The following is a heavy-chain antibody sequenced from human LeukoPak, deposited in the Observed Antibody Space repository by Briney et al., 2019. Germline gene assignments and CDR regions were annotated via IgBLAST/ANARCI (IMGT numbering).Heavy chain of an antibody. CDR3: ARDRRDGYNNVAFDI. CDR2: INHSGST. D-gene: IGHD5-24*01. Sequence: SETLSLTCAVYGGSFSGYYWSWIRQPPGKGLEWIGEINHSGSTSYNPSLKSRVTISVDTSKNQFSLKLSSVTAADTAVYYCARDRRDGYNNVAFDIWGQGTMVTVSS. V-gene: IGHV4-34*01. CDR1: GGSFSGYY. J-gene: IGHJ3*02.